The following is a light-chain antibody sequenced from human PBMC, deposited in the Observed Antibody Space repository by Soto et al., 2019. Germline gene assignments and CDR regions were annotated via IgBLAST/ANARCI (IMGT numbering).Light chain of an antibody. J-gene: IGKJ4*01. CDR1: QTVASSS. V-gene: IGKV3-20*01. Sequence: EIVLTQSPGTLSLSPGERATLSCRASQTVASSSLAWYQQKPGQAPRLLIYGASSRATGIPDRFSGSGSGTDFTLTISRREPEDFAVYSCQQYGSSPLTCGGGTKVEIK. CDR3: QQYGSSPLT. CDR2: GAS.